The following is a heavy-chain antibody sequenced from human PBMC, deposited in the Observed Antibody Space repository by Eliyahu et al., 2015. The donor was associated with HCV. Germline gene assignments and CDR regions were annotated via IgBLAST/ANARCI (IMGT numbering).Heavy chain of an antibody. CDR2: IXNYGSST. V-gene: IGHV3-74*01. CDR1: GFXFXSXW. J-gene: IGHJ4*02. D-gene: IGHD2-15*01. Sequence: EVQLVESGGGLVQPGGSLRLSCAASGFXFXSXWMHXVRXVPGKGLXWVSGIXNYGSSTSYADSVKGRFTISRDNAKNTLYLQMNSLRAEDTAVYYCARDRPLPGVVVATADSWGQGIVVTVSS. CDR3: ARDRPLPGVVVATADS.